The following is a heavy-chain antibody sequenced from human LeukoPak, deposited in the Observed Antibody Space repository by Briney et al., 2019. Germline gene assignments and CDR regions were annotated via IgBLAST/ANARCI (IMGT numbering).Heavy chain of an antibody. Sequence: GESLKISCKGSGYSFTSYWIGWVRQMPGKGLEWMGIIYPGDSDTRYSPSFQGQVTISADKSISTAYLQWSSLKASDTAMYYCARHGPEGCSSTSCYAVGYWGQGTLVTVSS. CDR2: IYPGDSDT. V-gene: IGHV5-51*01. J-gene: IGHJ4*02. D-gene: IGHD2-2*01. CDR1: GYSFTSYW. CDR3: ARHGPEGCSSTSCYAVGY.